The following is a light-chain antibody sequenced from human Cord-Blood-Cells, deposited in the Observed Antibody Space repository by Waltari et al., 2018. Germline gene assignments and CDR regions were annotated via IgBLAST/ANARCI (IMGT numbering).Light chain of an antibody. J-gene: IGKJ5*01. CDR2: WAS. V-gene: IGKV4-1*01. Sequence: DIVMTQSPASLAVSLGERATINCKSSQSVLYSSNNKNYLAWYQQKPGQPPKLLIYWASTRQSGDPDRFTGSRCGTDFTLTIRSLQAEDVAVYDCQQYYSTKITFGQATRLEIK. CDR3: QQYYSTKIT. CDR1: QSVLYSSNNKNY.